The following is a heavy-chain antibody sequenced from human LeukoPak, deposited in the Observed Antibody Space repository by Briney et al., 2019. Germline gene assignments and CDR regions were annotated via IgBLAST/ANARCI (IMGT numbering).Heavy chain of an antibody. Sequence: GESLKISCKGSGYSFTSYRIGWVRQMPGKGLEWMGIIYPGDSDTRYSPSFQGQVTISADKSISTAYLQWSSLKASDTAMYYCARRRRYGGNRDAFDIWGQGTMVTVSS. V-gene: IGHV5-51*01. J-gene: IGHJ3*02. CDR3: ARRRRYGGNRDAFDI. D-gene: IGHD4-23*01. CDR1: GYSFTSYR. CDR2: IYPGDSDT.